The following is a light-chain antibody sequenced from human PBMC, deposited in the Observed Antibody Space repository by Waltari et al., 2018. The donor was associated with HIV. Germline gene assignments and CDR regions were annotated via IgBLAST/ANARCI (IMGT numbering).Light chain of an antibody. CDR2: EVS. J-gene: IGLJ3*02. Sequence: QSALAQPASVSGSPGQTITISCTGVDSGTYKDVSWYQHRPGQAPKVIIYEVSKRPSGVSPRFSGAKSANTASLTISGLQFEDEADYFCTSYLSSATPEFGGGTRLTVL. CDR3: TSYLSSATPE. CDR1: DSGTYKD. V-gene: IGLV2-14*01.